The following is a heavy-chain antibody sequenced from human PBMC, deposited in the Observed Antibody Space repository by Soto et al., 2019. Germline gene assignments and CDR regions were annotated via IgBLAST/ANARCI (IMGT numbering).Heavy chain of an antibody. Sequence: GSLRLSCAASGFTFSDYYMSWIRQAPGKGLEWVSYISSSGSTIYYADSVKGRFTISRDNAKNSLYLQMNSLRAEDTAVYYCASGAGLRFDYDYYYLDVWGKGTTVTFSS. D-gene: IGHD5-12*01. CDR2: ISSSGSTI. V-gene: IGHV3-11*01. J-gene: IGHJ6*03. CDR1: GFTFSDYY. CDR3: ASGAGLRFDYDYYYLDV.